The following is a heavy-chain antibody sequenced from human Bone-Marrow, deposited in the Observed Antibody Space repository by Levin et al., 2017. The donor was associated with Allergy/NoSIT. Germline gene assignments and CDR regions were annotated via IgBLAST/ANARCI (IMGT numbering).Heavy chain of an antibody. D-gene: IGHD2-8*01. Sequence: PGGSLRLSCAASGFNFISYSLHWVRQAPGKGLDWVAVISDDGGNKYYTDSVKGRFAISRDNSKNTLYLQLNSLRVEDTAVYYCARDLLYSVGSNLNWYFDLWGRGTLVTVSS. CDR1: GFNFISYS. CDR3: ARDLLYSVGSNLNWYFDL. V-gene: IGHV3-30*09. J-gene: IGHJ2*01. CDR2: ISDDGGNK.